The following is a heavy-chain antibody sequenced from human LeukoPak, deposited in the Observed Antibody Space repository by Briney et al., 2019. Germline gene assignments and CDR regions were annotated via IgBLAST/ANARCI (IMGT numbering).Heavy chain of an antibody. V-gene: IGHV4-61*02. CDR3: ARDDSSSSMFDY. CDR1: GGSISSGSYY. D-gene: IGHD6-6*01. J-gene: IGHJ4*02. Sequence: SQTLSLTCTVSGGSISSGSYYWSWIRQPAGKGLEWIGRIYTSGSTNYNPSLKSRVTISVDTSKNQFSLKLSSVNAADTAVYYCARDDSSSSMFDYWGQGTLVTVSS. CDR2: IYTSGST.